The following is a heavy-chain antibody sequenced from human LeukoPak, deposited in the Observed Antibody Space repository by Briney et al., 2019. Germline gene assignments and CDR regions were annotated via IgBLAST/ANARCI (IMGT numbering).Heavy chain of an antibody. CDR1: GFTFSNYW. CDR3: AREAYYYDSSGYYDAFDI. D-gene: IGHD3-22*01. CDR2: INWNGGST. J-gene: IGHJ3*02. V-gene: IGHV3-20*04. Sequence: GGSLRLSCAASGFTFSNYWMTWVRQAPGKGLEWVSGINWNGGSTGYADSVKGRFTISRDNAKNSLYLQMNSLRAEDTALYYCAREAYYYDSSGYYDAFDIWGQGTMVTVSS.